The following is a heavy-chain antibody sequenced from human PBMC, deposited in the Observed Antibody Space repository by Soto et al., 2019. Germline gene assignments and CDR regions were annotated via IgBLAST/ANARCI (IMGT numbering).Heavy chain of an antibody. V-gene: IGHV1-18*01. CDR1: GYTFTSYG. CDR2: ISAYNGNT. CDR3: ARDHPYTYNLNDVDYFDY. D-gene: IGHD1-20*01. Sequence: QVQLVQSGAEVKKPGASVKVSCKASGYTFTSYGISWVRQAPGQGLEWMGWISAYNGNTNYAQKLQGRVTMTTDTSTSTAYMELRSLRSDDTAVYYCARDHPYTYNLNDVDYFDYWGQGTLVTVSS. J-gene: IGHJ4*02.